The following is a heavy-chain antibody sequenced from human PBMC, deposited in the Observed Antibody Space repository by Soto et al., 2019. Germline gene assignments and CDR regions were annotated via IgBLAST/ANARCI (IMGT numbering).Heavy chain of an antibody. D-gene: IGHD1-1*01. V-gene: IGHV3-48*01. Sequence: EVQLVESGGGLVQPGGSLRLSCAASGFTISSYNMNWVRHAPGKGLEWVSYISTSSSTTYYADSVKGRTTISRDNAKNSLYLQMNSLRAEDTAVYYCAREQEGTIGTTAVDYWGQGTLVTVSS. J-gene: IGHJ4*02. CDR1: GFTISSYN. CDR2: ISTSSSTT. CDR3: AREQEGTIGTTAVDY.